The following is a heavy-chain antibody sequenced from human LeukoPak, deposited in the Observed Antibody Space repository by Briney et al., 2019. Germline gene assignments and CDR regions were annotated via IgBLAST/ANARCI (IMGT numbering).Heavy chain of an antibody. Sequence: GESLKISCKGSGYIFPNYWIGWVRQMPGKGLEWVGVHYPGDSGTRYSPSFQGQVTFSADKSISTAYLQWSSLKASDTAMHYCARLFSGVGYCSSTTCSRPFDSWGQGTLVTVSS. J-gene: IGHJ4*02. CDR2: HYPGDSGT. V-gene: IGHV5-51*01. CDR1: GYIFPNYW. CDR3: ARLFSGVGYCSSTTCSRPFDS. D-gene: IGHD2-2*01.